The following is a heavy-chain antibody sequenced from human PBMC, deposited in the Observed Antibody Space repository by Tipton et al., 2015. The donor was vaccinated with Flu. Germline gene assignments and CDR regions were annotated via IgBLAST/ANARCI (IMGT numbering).Heavy chain of an antibody. J-gene: IGHJ3*02. CDR2: IYYSGST. D-gene: IGHD3-22*01. Sequence: TLSLTCTVSGGSISSYYWSWIRQPPGKGLERIGYIYYSGSTNYNPSLKSRVTISVDTSKNQFSLKLSSVTAADTAVYYCARGPDSSDDAFDIWGQGTMVTVSS. V-gene: IGHV4-59*01. CDR3: ARGPDSSDDAFDI. CDR1: GGSISSYY.